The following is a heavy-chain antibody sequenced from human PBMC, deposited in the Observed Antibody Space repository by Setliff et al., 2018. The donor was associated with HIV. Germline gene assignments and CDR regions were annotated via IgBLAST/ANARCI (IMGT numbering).Heavy chain of an antibody. V-gene: IGHV3-30*02. CDR3: AKDFGTLVRGVALTDY. D-gene: IGHD3-10*01. CDR1: GFTFSSYG. Sequence: GGSLRLSCAASGFTFSSYGMHWVRQAPGQGLEWVAFIYYDGSNKYYADSVKGRFTISRDNSKNTLYLQMNSLRAEDTAVYYCAKDFGTLVRGVALTDYWGQGTQVTVSS. J-gene: IGHJ4*02. CDR2: IYYDGSNK.